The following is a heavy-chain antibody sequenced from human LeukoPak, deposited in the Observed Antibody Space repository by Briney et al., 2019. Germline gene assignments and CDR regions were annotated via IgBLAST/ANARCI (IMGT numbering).Heavy chain of an antibody. Sequence: GGSLRLSCSASGFTFSSYAMPRVRQAPGRGLEWVAVISYDGSNKYYADSVKGRFTIPSDNSKNTLYLQMNSLRAEDTAVYYCARDLEYYYYGMDVWGQGTTVTVSS. CDR1: GFTFSSYA. CDR2: ISYDGSNK. CDR3: ARDLEYYYYGMDV. J-gene: IGHJ6*02. V-gene: IGHV3-30-3*01.